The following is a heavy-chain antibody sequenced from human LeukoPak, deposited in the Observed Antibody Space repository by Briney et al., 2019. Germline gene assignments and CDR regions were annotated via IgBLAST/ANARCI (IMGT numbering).Heavy chain of an antibody. D-gene: IGHD6-13*01. CDR3: ARDEVYSSSLFYY. J-gene: IGHJ4*02. V-gene: IGHV3-33*01. CDR2: IWYDGSNK. CDR1: GFTFSSYD. Sequence: PGGSLRLSCAASGFTFSSYDMHWVRQAPGKGLVWVAVIWYDGSNKYYADSVKGRFTISRDNSKNTLYLQMNSLRAEDTAVYYCARDEVYSSSLFYYWGQGTLVTVSS.